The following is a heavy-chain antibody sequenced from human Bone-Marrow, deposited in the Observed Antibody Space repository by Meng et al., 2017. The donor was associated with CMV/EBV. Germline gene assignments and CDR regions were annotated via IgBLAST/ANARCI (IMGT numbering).Heavy chain of an antibody. D-gene: IGHD3-3*01. J-gene: IGHJ6*02. CDR2: INPNGIST. Sequence: ASVKVSCKASGYTFTNYYMHWVRQAPGQGLEWMGLINPNGISTSCAQKFQGRFTMTRDTSTSAVYMELSSLRSEDTALYYCAREFTYYDFWSGYPNYYYGMDVWGQGTTVTVSS. V-gene: IGHV1-46*01. CDR3: AREFTYYDFWSGYPNYYYGMDV. CDR1: GYTFTNYY.